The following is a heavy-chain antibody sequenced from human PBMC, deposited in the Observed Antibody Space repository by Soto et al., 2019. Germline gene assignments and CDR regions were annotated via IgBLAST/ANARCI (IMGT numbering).Heavy chain of an antibody. CDR2: TYYRSKWYN. V-gene: IGHV6-1*01. Sequence: SETLSLTCAISGDSVSSNSAAWNWIRQSPSRGLEWLGRTYYRSKWYNDYAVSVKSRITINPDTSKNQFSLQLNSVTPEDTAVYYCAKETQQWLPQYWFDPWGQGTLVTVSS. CDR3: AKETQQWLPQYWFDP. CDR1: GDSVSSNSAA. D-gene: IGHD6-19*01. J-gene: IGHJ5*02.